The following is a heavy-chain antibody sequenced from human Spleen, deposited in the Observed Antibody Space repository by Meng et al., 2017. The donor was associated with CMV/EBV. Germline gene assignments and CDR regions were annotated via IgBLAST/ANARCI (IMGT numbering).Heavy chain of an antibody. Sequence: GGSLRLSCAASQFNFDRHWMHWVRQTPGKGLEWVSYISSSSSTIYYADSVKGRFTISRDNAKNSLYLQMNSLRAEDTAVYYCAARNPLQYRKREAFDIWGQGTMVTVSS. V-gene: IGHV3-48*04. D-gene: IGHD4-11*01. CDR2: ISSSSSTI. CDR3: AARNPLQYRKREAFDI. CDR1: QFNFDRHW. J-gene: IGHJ3*02.